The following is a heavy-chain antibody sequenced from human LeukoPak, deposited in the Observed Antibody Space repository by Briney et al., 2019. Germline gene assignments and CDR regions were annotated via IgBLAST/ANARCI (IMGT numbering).Heavy chain of an antibody. V-gene: IGHV3-73*01. CDR2: IRSKADSYAT. J-gene: IGHJ4*02. CDR1: GFTFSGSA. CDR3: TRWLQSLEH. Sequence: GGSLRLSCAASGFTFSGSAMHWVRQASEKGLEWVGRIRSKADSYATAYAASLKGRFIISGDDSKNTTYLQMNSLNTEDTAVYHCTRWLQSLEHWGQGTLVSVSS. D-gene: IGHD5-24*01.